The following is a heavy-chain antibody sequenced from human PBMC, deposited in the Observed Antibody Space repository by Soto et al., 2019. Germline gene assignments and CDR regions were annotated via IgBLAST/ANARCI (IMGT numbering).Heavy chain of an antibody. J-gene: IGHJ3*02. Sequence: HLQLQESDSGLVKPSQTLSLTCAVSGDSVSSGDYSWNWLRQPPGKGLGWIGYIYRTGRTYYNPSLRRRVTMAVDKSKNQVYLTVTSVTAAGTAVYYCASAPSSVATCAPGALDIWGKGSMVTVS. CDR3: ASAPSSVATCAPGALDI. D-gene: IGHD6-19*01. CDR2: IYRTGRT. CDR1: GDSVSSGDYS. V-gene: IGHV4-30-2*01.